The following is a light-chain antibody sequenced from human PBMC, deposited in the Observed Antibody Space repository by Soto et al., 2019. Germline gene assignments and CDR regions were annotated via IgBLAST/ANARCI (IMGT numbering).Light chain of an antibody. V-gene: IGKV1-5*01. CDR3: QQYNSYSWT. CDR2: DAS. CDR1: QSISSL. Sequence: MQMTQTPYALSSSVGYRFTITCRASQSISSLLAWYQQKPGKAPKLLIYDASSLESGVPSRFSGSGSGTEFTLTISSLQPDDFATYYCQQYNSYSWTFGQGTKVDIK. J-gene: IGKJ1*01.